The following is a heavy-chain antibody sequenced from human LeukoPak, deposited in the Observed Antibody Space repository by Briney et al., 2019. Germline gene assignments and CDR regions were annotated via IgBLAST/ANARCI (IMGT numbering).Heavy chain of an antibody. CDR3: VWSRYSSGHYLYVQH. J-gene: IGHJ1*01. D-gene: IGHD3-22*01. CDR2: LRCSGGSI. Sequence: GGSLRLSCAASGFTFSSYAMTWVRQAPGMGLEWVSGLRCSGGSIYYADSGTGRLTISSDNSKNTLYLQMNRLRAEDTAVYYCVWSRYSSGHYLYVQHWGEGTLVTVSS. CDR1: GFTFSSYA. V-gene: IGHV3-23*01.